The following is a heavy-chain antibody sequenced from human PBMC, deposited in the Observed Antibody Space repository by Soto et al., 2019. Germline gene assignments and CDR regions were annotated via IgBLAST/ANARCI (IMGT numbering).Heavy chain of an antibody. Sequence: EVQVLESGGGLVQPGGSLRLSCEGSEFTVSGHAMTWIRQAPGKGPEWVSTITADGGTYYADSVKGRFAMSRDTSENTLYLQMNILGAEDPAAYYCAPHVSCSGGSCQYDAFAIRGQGTMVTVSS. D-gene: IGHD2-15*01. CDR2: ITADGGT. J-gene: IGHJ3*02. V-gene: IGHV3-23*01. CDR1: EFTVSGHA. CDR3: APHVSCSGGSCQYDAFAI.